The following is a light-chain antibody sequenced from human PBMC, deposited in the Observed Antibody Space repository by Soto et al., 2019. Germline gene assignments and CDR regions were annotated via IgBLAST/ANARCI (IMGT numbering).Light chain of an antibody. CDR2: KVS. V-gene: IGKV2-30*01. CDR1: QSLVYSDGNTY. Sequence: DVVMTQSPLSLPVTLGQPASISCRSSQSLVYSDGNTYLSWFQQRPGQSPRRLIYKVSNRDSGVPDRFSGSGSGTDFTLKISRLEADDVGVYYCMQGTHWPPTFGQGTKVEIK. CDR3: MQGTHWPPT. J-gene: IGKJ1*01.